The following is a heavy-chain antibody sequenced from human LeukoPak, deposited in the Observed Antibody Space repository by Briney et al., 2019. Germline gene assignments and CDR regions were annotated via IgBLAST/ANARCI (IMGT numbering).Heavy chain of an antibody. CDR1: GGSISNYY. Sequence: PSETLSLTCTVSGGSISNYYWSWIRQPPGKGLEWIGYIYYGGSTNYNPSLTSRVTISIDTSKSHFSLKLSSVTAADTAVYYCARGSSSWYYYFDYWGQGTLVTVSS. J-gene: IGHJ4*02. D-gene: IGHD6-13*01. CDR3: ARGSSSWYYYFDY. CDR2: IYYGGST. V-gene: IGHV4-59*12.